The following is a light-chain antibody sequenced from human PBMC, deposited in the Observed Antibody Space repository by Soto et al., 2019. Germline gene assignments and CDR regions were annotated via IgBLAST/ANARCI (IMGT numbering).Light chain of an antibody. CDR3: QHYNSYGT. V-gene: IGKV3-20*01. CDR1: QSVGSIY. J-gene: IGKJ1*01. CDR2: GAS. Sequence: DIVLTQSPGTLSLSPGERATLSCRASQSVGSIYLAWYQQKPGQAPRLLIHGASNRASGIPDRFSGSGSGTEFTLTISSLQPDDFATYYCQHYNSYGTFGQGTKVDIK.